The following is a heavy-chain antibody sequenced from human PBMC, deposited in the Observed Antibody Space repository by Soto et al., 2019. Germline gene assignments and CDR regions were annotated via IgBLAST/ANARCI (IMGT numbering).Heavy chain of an antibody. CDR3: ARRWFGVYYGMDV. CDR1: GRSCTGYY. D-gene: IGHD3-10*01. Sequence: SVTLSRTCAVLGRSCTGYYWSWIRQPPGKGLEWIGEINHSGSTNYNPSLKSRVTISVDTSKNQFSLKLSSVTAADTAVYYCARRWFGVYYGMDVWGQGTTVT. V-gene: IGHV4-34*01. J-gene: IGHJ6*02. CDR2: INHSGST.